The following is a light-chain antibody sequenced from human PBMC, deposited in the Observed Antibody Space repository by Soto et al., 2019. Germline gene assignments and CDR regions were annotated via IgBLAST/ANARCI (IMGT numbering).Light chain of an antibody. CDR1: QSISSW. CDR3: QQYNSFPVT. V-gene: IGKV1-5*03. Sequence: DIQMTQSPTTLSASVGDILTITCRASQSISSWLAWYQQKPGKAPKVLIYKASSLQSGVPSRFSGSGSGTEFTLTISSLQPDDFATYYCQQYNSFPVTFGGGTKVEIK. CDR2: KAS. J-gene: IGKJ4*01.